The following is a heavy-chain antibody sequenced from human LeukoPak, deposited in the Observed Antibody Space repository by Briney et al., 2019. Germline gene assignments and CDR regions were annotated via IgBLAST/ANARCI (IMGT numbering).Heavy chain of an antibody. Sequence: GGSLRLSCAASGFTVSSNYMSWVRQAPGKGLEWVSVIYSGGSTYYADSVKGRFTISRDNSKHTLYLQMNSLRAEDTAVYYCARQTIDDSSGYYDYWGQGTLVTVSS. V-gene: IGHV3-66*02. D-gene: IGHD3-22*01. CDR3: ARQTIDDSSGYYDY. CDR2: IYSGGST. J-gene: IGHJ4*02. CDR1: GFTVSSNY.